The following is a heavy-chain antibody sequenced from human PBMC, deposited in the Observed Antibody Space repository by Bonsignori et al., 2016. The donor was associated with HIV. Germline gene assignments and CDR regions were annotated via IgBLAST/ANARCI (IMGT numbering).Heavy chain of an antibody. V-gene: IGHV4-61*02. J-gene: IGHJ5*02. CDR2: IYTSGST. CDR3: ARGVWPVQAGGDWFDP. D-gene: IGHD5/OR15-5a*01. Sequence: WIRQPPGKGLEWIGRIYTSGSTNYNPSLKSRVTISVDTSKNQFSLKLSSVTAADTAVYYCARGVWPVQAGGDWFDPWGQGTLVTVSS.